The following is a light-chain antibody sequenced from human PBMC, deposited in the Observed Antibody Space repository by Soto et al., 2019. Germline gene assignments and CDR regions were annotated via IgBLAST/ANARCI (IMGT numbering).Light chain of an antibody. CDR2: AAN. Sequence: QSALTQPPSVSGAPGQTVSISCTGSSSNLGTGYDVHWYQQFPGRAPKLLIYAANKRPSGVPDRISGSKSGTSASLAMAGIQAEDEANYYCQSYDVSLSAWVFGGGTKLTVL. J-gene: IGLJ3*02. V-gene: IGLV1-40*01. CDR3: QSYDVSLSAWV. CDR1: SSNLGTGYD.